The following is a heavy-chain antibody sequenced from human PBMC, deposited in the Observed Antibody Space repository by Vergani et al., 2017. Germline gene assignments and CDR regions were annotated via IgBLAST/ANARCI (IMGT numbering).Heavy chain of an antibody. CDR1: GDSISSGYY. CDR3: ARGSGGYVGVSYEAWFDP. J-gene: IGHJ5*02. V-gene: IGHV4-38-2*02. Sequence: QVQLQESGPGLVKPSETLSLTCTVSGDSISSGYYWGWIRQSPGKGLEWIGSIYHSGSTYYNPSLKSRVTISVDTSKNQFSLRLSSVTAADTALYYCARGSGGYVGVSYEAWFDPWGQGTLVTVSS. D-gene: IGHD3-16*01. CDR2: IYHSGST.